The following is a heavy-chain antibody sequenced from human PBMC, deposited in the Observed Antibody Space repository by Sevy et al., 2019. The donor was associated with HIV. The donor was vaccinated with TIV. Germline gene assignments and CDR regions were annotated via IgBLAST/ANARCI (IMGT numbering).Heavy chain of an antibody. CDR2: IKQDGSEK. Sequence: GGSLRLSCAASGFSFSTYWMTWVRQAPGKGLEWVANIKQDGSEKYYVDSVKGRFTISRDNAKNSPYLQMNSLRVEDTAAYYCARARAYYYDNSGYSFDYWGQGTLVTVSS. D-gene: IGHD3-22*01. J-gene: IGHJ4*02. CDR1: GFSFSTYW. V-gene: IGHV3-7*01. CDR3: ARARAYYYDNSGYSFDY.